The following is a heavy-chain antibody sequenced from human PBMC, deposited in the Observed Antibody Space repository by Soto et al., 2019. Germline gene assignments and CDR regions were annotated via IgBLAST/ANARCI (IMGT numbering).Heavy chain of an antibody. CDR3: AKRPYDNSGYYYWFHY. J-gene: IGHJ4*02. D-gene: IGHD3-22*01. CDR1: GGTFSSYA. CDR2: IIPIFGTA. Sequence: SVKVSCKASGGTFSSYAISWVRQAPGQGLEWMGGIIPIFGTANYAQKFQGRVTITADESTSTAYMELSSLRSEDTAVYYCAKRPYDNSGYYYWFHYWGQGTLVTVSS. V-gene: IGHV1-69*13.